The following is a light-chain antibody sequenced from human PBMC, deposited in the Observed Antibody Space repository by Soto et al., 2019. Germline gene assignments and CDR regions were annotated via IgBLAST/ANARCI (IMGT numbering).Light chain of an antibody. J-gene: IGKJ1*01. CDR3: QQYYSTPRT. V-gene: IGKV4-1*01. Sequence: DIVMTQSPDSLAVSLGERATINCKFSQSVLYNSNNKNYLAWYQQKPGQPPKLLIYWASTRESGVPDRFSGSGSGTDFTLTISSLQAEDVAVYYCQQYYSTPRTFGQGTKVEI. CDR2: WAS. CDR1: QSVLYNSNNKNY.